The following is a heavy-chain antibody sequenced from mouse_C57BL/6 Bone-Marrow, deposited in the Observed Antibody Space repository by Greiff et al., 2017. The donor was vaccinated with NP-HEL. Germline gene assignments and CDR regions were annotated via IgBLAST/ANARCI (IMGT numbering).Heavy chain of an antibody. CDR3: ARGTYYSNYEGGAMDY. CDR2: IYPRSGNT. CDR1: GYTFTSYG. J-gene: IGHJ4*01. D-gene: IGHD2-5*01. V-gene: IGHV1-81*01. Sequence: VKLMESGAELARPGASVKLSCKASGYTFTSYGISWVKQRTGQGLEWIGEIYPRSGNTYYNEKFKGKATLTADKSSSTAYMELRSLTSEDSAVYFCARGTYYSNYEGGAMDYWGQVTSVTVSS.